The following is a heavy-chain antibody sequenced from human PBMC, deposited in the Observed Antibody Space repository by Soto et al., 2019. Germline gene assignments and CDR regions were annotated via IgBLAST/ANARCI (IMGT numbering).Heavy chain of an antibody. V-gene: IGHV4-34*01. J-gene: IGHJ4*02. D-gene: IGHD5-18*01. CDR1: GGSFSGYY. CDR3: ARGSDTAMVKD. CDR2: INHSGST. Sequence: SETLSLTCAVYGGSFSGYYWSWIRQPPGKGLEWIGEINHSGSTNYNPSLKSRVTISVDTSKNQFSLKLSSVTAADTAVYYCARGSDTAMVKDWGQGXLVTVSS.